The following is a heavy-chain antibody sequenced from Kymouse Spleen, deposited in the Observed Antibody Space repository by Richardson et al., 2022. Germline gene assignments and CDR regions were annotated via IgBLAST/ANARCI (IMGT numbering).Heavy chain of an antibody. J-gene: IGHJ6*02. CDR2: IYYSGST. CDR1: GGSISSSSYY. D-gene: IGHD1-7*01. CDR3: ARDWNYQDYYGMDV. Sequence: QLQLQESGPGLVKPSETLSLTCTVSGGSISSSSYYWGWIRQPPGKGLEWIGSIYYSGSTYYNPSLKSRVTISVDTSKNQFSLKLSSVTAADTAVYYCARDWNYQDYYGMDVWGQGTTVTVSS. V-gene: IGHV4-39*01.